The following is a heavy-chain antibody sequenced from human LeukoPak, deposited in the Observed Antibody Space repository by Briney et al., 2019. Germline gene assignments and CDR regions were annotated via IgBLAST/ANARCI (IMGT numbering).Heavy chain of an antibody. CDR2: IKQDGSEK. CDR1: GFTFSSYW. V-gene: IGHV3-7*03. J-gene: IGHJ2*01. Sequence: GGSLRLSCAASGFTFSSYWMSWVRQAPGKGLEWVANIKQDGSEKYYVDSVKGRFTISRDNAKNSLYLQMNSLRSDDTAVYYCARSSVGTAGFGVRWRYFDLWGRGTLVTVSS. D-gene: IGHD3-10*01. CDR3: ARSSVGTAGFGVRWRYFDL.